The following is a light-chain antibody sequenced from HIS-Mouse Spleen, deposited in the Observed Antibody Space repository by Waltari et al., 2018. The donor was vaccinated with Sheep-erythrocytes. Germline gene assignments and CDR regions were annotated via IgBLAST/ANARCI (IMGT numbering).Light chain of an antibody. Sequence: QSALTQPASVSGSPGQSITISCPGTSSDVGSYNLVSWYQQHPGKAPKLMIYEGSKRPSGVSNLFSGSKSGNTASLTISGLQAEDEADYYCCSYAGSSTPWVFGGGTKLTVL. CDR1: SSDVGSYNL. V-gene: IGLV2-23*01. J-gene: IGLJ3*02. CDR2: EGS. CDR3: CSYAGSSTPWV.